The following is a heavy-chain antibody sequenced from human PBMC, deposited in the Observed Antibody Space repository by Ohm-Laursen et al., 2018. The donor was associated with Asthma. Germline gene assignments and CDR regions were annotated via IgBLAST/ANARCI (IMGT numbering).Heavy chain of an antibody. V-gene: IGHV3-33*01. CDR1: GFTFSSYG. J-gene: IGHJ6*02. CDR3: ARDLATTGYYCYYYGMDV. CDR2: IWYDGSNK. Sequence: SLRLSCAASGFTFSSYGMHWVRQAPGKGLEWVAVIWYDGSNKYYADSVKGRFTISRDNSKNTLYLQMNSLRAEDTAVYYCARDLATTGYYCYYYGMDVWGQGTMVTVSS. D-gene: IGHD1-26*01.